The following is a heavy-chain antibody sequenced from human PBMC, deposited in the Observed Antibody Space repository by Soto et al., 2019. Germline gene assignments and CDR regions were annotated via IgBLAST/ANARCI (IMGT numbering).Heavy chain of an antibody. CDR2: IQGRKEGAAI. CDR3: MTFDS. J-gene: IGHJ4*02. Sequence: GGSLRLSCRASGLTLSDAWMNWVRQAPGKGLEWVGRIQGRKEGAAIDYGAPVRGRATILRDDSKNTVYLQMDSLKTEDTALYYCMTFDSWGQGTLVTVSS. V-gene: IGHV3-15*07. CDR1: GLTLSDAW.